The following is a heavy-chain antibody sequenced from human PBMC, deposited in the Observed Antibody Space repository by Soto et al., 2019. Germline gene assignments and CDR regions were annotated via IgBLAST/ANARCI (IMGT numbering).Heavy chain of an antibody. V-gene: IGHV3-7*01. CDR2: IKQDGSEK. CDR3: ATMERLFDY. D-gene: IGHD3-3*01. CDR1: GFTFSGYS. J-gene: IGHJ4*02. Sequence: PGGSLRLSCAASGFTFSGYSMNWVRQAPGKGLEWVANIKQDGSEKYYVDSVKGRFTISRDNSKNRLYLQMNSLRAEDTAVYYCATMERLFDYWGQGTLVTVSS.